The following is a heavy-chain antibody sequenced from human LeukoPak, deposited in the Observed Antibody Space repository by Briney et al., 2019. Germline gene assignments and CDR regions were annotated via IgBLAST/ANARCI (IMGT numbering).Heavy chain of an antibody. Sequence: PSETLSFTCAVYGGSFSGYYWSWIRQSPGKGLEWIGEINHSGSTNYNPSLKSRVTISVDTSKNQFSLKLSSVTAADTAVYYCARGVGGHYYDSSGLSHTFDYWGQGTLVTVSS. CDR3: ARGVGGHYYDSSGLSHTFDY. D-gene: IGHD3-22*01. J-gene: IGHJ4*02. CDR1: GGSFSGYY. CDR2: INHSGST. V-gene: IGHV4-34*01.